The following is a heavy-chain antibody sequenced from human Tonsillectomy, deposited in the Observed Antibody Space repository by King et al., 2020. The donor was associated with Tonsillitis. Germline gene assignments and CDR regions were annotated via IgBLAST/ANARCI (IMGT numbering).Heavy chain of an antibody. CDR3: ARDERYSSSLDAFDI. V-gene: IGHV3-48*03. D-gene: IGHD6-13*01. J-gene: IGHJ3*02. CDR1: GFTCSSYE. CDR2: ISRSGSTI. Sequence: VQLVESGGGLVQPGGSLRLSCAASGFTCSSYEMNWVRQAPGKGLEWVSYISRSGSTIYYADSVKGRFTISRDNAKNSLYLQMNSLRAEDTAVYYCARDERYSSSLDAFDIWGQGTMVTVSS.